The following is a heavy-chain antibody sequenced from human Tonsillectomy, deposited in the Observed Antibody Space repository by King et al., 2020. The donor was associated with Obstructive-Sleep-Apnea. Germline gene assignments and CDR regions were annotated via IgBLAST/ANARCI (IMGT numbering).Heavy chain of an antibody. CDR1: GGSISSVGYY. D-gene: IGHD2-2*01. V-gene: IGHV4-31*03. J-gene: IGHJ3*02. Sequence: VQLQESGPGLVKPSQTLFLTCTVSGGSISSVGYYWSWIRQPPGNGLEWIGYIYYSGSTYYNPSLKSRVNISVDTSTNQFSLKLNSVTAADTAVYYCARGAMTLGAFDIWGQGKMVTVSS. CDR2: IYYSGST. CDR3: ARGAMTLGAFDI.